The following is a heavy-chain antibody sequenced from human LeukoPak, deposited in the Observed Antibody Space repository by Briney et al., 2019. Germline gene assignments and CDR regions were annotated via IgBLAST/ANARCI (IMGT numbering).Heavy chain of an antibody. D-gene: IGHD3-16*02. CDR2: IYYSGST. J-gene: IGHJ4*02. CDR3: ARQRTFGGVISR. Sequence: SETLSLTCTVSGGSISSYYWGWIRQPPGKGLEWIGYIYYSGSTNYNPSLKSRVTISVDTSKNQFSLKLSSVTAADTAVYYCARQRTFGGVISRWGQGTLVTVSS. V-gene: IGHV4-59*08. CDR1: GGSISSYY.